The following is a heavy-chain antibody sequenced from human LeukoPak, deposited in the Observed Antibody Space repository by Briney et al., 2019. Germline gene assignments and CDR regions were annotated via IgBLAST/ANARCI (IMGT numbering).Heavy chain of an antibody. D-gene: IGHD3-10*01. Sequence: ASVKVSCKASGYTFTTYHISWVRQAPGQGLEWMGWISAYNGNTNYAQKLQGRVTMTTDTSTSTAYMELRSLRSDDTAVYYCARDNYYGSGSYSADLDYWGQGTLVTVSS. CDR1: GYTFTTYH. V-gene: IGHV1-18*01. CDR2: ISAYNGNT. CDR3: ARDNYYGSGSYSADLDY. J-gene: IGHJ4*02.